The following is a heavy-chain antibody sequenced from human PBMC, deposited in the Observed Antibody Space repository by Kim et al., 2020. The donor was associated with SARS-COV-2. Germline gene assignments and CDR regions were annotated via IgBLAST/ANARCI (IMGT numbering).Heavy chain of an antibody. D-gene: IGHD1-26*01. V-gene: IGHV3-30*03. J-gene: IGHJ4*02. Sequence: YLASVKGRFTISRDNSKNTLYLHINSLRPEETAVFFCARDLSYGNDTPGYWGQGTLVTVSS. CDR3: ARDLSYGNDTPGY.